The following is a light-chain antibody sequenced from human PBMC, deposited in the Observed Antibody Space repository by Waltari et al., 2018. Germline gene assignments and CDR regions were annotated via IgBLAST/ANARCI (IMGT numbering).Light chain of an antibody. CDR1: QTALYSDTNKNY. CDR2: WAS. Sequence: DIVMTQSPDSLAVSLGERATIPRKSSQTALYSDTNKNYLAWYQQKPGQSPKLLIYWASTRQSWVPDRFSGSGSGTDFTLTVSSLQAEDVAVYYCQQYYTTPYTFGQGTKLEIK. V-gene: IGKV4-1*01. CDR3: QQYYTTPYT. J-gene: IGKJ2*01.